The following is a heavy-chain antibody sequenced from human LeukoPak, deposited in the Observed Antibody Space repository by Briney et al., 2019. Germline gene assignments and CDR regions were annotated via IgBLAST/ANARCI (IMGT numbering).Heavy chain of an antibody. V-gene: IGHV3-7*01. CDR2: IKQDGSEK. D-gene: IGHD1-14*01. J-gene: IGHJ4*02. CDR1: GFTFSSYG. Sequence: GGSLRLSCAASGFTFSSYGMHWVRQAPGKGLEWVANIKQDGSEKYYVDSVKGRFTISRDNAKNSLYLQMNSLRAEDTAVYYCARAHRSRAFDYWGQGTLVTVSS. CDR3: ARAHRSRAFDY.